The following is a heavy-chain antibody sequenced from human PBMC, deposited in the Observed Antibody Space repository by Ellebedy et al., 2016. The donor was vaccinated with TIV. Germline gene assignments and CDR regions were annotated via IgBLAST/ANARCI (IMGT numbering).Heavy chain of an antibody. D-gene: IGHD3-10*02. V-gene: IGHV4-59*08. CDR3: TLYYVGGGGVGY. CDR2: IHYDGGT. J-gene: IGHJ4*02. CDR1: GGSINNYH. Sequence: SETLSLTCTVSGGSINNYHCSWIRQPPGKGLEWIGQIHYDGGTHYNPSLKSRVTTSLDTPKNPFSLRLTSVSATDTAVYYCTLYYVGGGGVGYWGQGTLVTVSS.